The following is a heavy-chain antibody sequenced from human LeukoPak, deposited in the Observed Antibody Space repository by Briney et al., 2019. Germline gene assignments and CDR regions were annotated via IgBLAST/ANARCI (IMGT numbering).Heavy chain of an antibody. CDR3: ARDRPYGDYGYYYYYYSMDV. J-gene: IGHJ6*02. CDR2: IYYRGST. CDR1: GGSISTYY. D-gene: IGHD4-17*01. Sequence: SETLSLTCTVSGGSISTYYWSWIRQPRGKGLEWIGYIYYRGSTNYNPSLKSRVTISVDTSKNQFSLKLSSVTAADTAVYYCARDRPYGDYGYYYYYYSMDVWGQGTTVTVSS. V-gene: IGHV4-59*01.